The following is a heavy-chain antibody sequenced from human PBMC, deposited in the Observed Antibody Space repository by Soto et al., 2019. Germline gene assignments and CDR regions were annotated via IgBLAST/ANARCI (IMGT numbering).Heavy chain of an antibody. CDR1: GFVFTAYC. D-gene: IGHD6-19*01. CDR3: AKRVRGSGWSYFDY. CDR2: ITSGSTNI. J-gene: IGHJ4*02. Sequence: VKLVESGGGLVKPGGSLRLSCAASGFVFTAYCMNWVRQAPGKGLEWVSSITSGSTNIYYADSVKGRFTISRDNAKNSLYLQMDSLRAEDTAVYYCAKRVRGSGWSYFDYWGQGALVAVSS. V-gene: IGHV3-21*01.